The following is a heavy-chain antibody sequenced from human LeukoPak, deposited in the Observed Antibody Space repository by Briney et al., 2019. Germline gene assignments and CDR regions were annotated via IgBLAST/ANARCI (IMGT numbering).Heavy chain of an antibody. CDR2: IIPIFGTA. CDR1: GYTFTGYH. CDR3: ARPRMITFGGAATGAFDI. J-gene: IGHJ3*02. Sequence: SVKVSCKASGYTFTGYHVHWVRQAPGQGLEWMGGIIPIFGTANYAQKFQGRVTITADESTSTAYMELSSLRSEDTAVYYCARPRMITFGGAATGAFDIWGQGTMVTVSS. V-gene: IGHV1-69*13. D-gene: IGHD3-16*01.